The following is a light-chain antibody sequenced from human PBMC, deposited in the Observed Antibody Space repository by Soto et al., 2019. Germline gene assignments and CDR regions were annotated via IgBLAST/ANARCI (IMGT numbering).Light chain of an antibody. CDR3: HQYGSAPYT. Sequence: EIVLTQSPGTLSLSPGERATLSCRASQSVSSNYLAWYQQKPGQAPRLLIYGASSRATGIPDRFSGSGSGTDFTLTISRLEPEDFAVYYCHQYGSAPYTFSQGTKLEIK. J-gene: IGKJ2*01. V-gene: IGKV3-20*01. CDR1: QSVSSNY. CDR2: GAS.